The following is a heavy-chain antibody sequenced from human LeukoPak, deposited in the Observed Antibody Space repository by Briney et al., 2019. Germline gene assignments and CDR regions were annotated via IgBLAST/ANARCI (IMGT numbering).Heavy chain of an antibody. CDR1: GYTFTGWY. V-gene: IGHV1-2*02. Sequence: GASVKVSCKASGYTFTGWYIHWVRQAPGQGLEWMGWINPNSGGTNYAQKFQGRVTMTRATSISTVYMELNSLRSDDTAVYYCANSDWSNDAFDIWGQGTMVTVSS. J-gene: IGHJ3*02. CDR3: ANSDWSNDAFDI. D-gene: IGHD6-19*01. CDR2: INPNSGGT.